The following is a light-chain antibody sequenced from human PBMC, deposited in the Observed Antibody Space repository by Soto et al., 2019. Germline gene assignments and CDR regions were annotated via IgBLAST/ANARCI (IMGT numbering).Light chain of an antibody. V-gene: IGLV1-47*01. CDR1: SSKIESNY. J-gene: IGLJ1*01. CDR2: RNN. Sequence: QSVLTQPPSASGTPGQRVTISCSGSSSKIESNYVYWYQQLPGTAPKLLIYRNNQRPSGVPVRFSGSKSGTSASLAISGLRSEDEADYYCAAWDDSLSGYVFGTGTRSPS. CDR3: AAWDDSLSGYV.